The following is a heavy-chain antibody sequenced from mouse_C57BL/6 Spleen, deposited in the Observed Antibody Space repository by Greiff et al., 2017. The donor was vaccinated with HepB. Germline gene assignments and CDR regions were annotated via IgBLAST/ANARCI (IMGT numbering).Heavy chain of an antibody. CDR1: GFTFSDYY. CDR2: INYDGSST. D-gene: IGHD2-1*01. V-gene: IGHV5-16*01. Sequence: VQLKESEGGLVQPGSSMKLSCTASGFTFSDYYMAWVRQVPEKGLEWVANINYDGSSTYYLDSLKSRFIISRDNAKNILYLQMSSLKSEDTATYYCARGYYGMFYAMDYGGQGTSVTVSS. CDR3: ARGYYGMFYAMDY. J-gene: IGHJ4*01.